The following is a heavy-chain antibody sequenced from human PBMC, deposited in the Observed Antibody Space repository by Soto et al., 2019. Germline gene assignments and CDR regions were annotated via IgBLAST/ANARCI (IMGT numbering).Heavy chain of an antibody. CDR1: GYSFTSYW. CDR2: IYPGDSDT. Sequence: GESLKISCKGSGYSFTSYWIGWVRQVPGKGLEWMGIIYPGDSDTRYSPSFQGQVTISADKSFGTAYLQWSSLEASDTAIYFCARLELTGLDNWGQGTPVTVSS. D-gene: IGHD3-9*01. J-gene: IGHJ4*02. CDR3: ARLELTGLDN. V-gene: IGHV5-51*01.